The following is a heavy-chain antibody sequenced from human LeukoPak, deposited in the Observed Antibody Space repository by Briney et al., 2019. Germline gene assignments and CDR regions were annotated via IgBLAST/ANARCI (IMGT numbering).Heavy chain of an antibody. CDR1: GFTFSSYA. V-gene: IGHV3-23*01. J-gene: IGHJ4*02. Sequence: PGASLRLSCAASGFTFSSYAMSWVRQAPGKGLEWVSAISGSGGSTYYADSVKGRFTISRDNSKNTLYLQMNSLRAEDTAVYYCAKDLYCDSRGYLFDYWGQGTLVTVSS. CDR3: AKDLYCDSRGYLFDY. CDR2: ISGSGGST. D-gene: IGHD3-22*01.